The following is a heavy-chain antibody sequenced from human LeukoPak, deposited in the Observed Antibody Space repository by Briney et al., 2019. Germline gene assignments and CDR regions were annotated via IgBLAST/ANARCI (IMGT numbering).Heavy chain of an antibody. V-gene: IGHV1-3*01. CDR1: GYTFTNYA. D-gene: IGHD1-26*01. Sequence: ASVKVSCKASGYTFTNYAMHWVRQAPGQRLEWMGWINGGSGNTKYSQNFQGRVTITRDTSATTAYVELSSLGSEDTAVYYCARKTVGPDYFFDYWGQGTLVTVSS. CDR3: ARKTVGPDYFFDY. J-gene: IGHJ4*02. CDR2: INGGSGNT.